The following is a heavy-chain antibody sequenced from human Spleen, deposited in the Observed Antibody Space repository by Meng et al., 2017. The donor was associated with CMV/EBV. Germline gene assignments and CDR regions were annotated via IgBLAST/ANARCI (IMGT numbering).Heavy chain of an antibody. D-gene: IGHD2-2*01. CDR2: INPNSGGT. CDR1: GYTFTSYD. CDR3: ARVKRAKDIVVVPATYSSSSRVIDY. V-gene: IGHV1-2*02. J-gene: IGHJ4*02. Sequence: ASVKVSCKASGYTFTSYDINWVRQATGQGLEWMGWINPNSGGTNYAQKFQGRVTMTRDTSISTAYMELSRLRSDDTAVYYCARVKRAKDIVVVPATYSSSSRVIDYWGQGTLVTVSS.